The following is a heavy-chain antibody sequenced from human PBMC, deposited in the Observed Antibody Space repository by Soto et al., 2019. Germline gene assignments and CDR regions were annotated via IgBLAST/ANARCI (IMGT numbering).Heavy chain of an antibody. D-gene: IGHD1-26*01. CDR2: ISSSGSTI. J-gene: IGHJ4*02. V-gene: IGHV3-11*04. CDR1: GFTFSDYY. CDR3: ARDRWELSTFDY. Sequence: GSLRLSCAASGFTFSDYYMSWIRQAPGKGLEWVSYISSSGSTIYYADSVKGRFTISRDNAKNSLYLQMNSLRAEDTAVYYRARDRWELSTFDYWGQGTLVTVSS.